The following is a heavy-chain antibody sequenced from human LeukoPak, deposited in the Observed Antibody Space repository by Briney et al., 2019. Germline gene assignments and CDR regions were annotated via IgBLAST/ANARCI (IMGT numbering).Heavy chain of an antibody. Sequence: VASVTVSCKASGGTFSSYAISWVRQAPGQGLEWMGGIIPIFGTANYAQKFQGRVTITADESTSTAYMELSSLRSEDTAVYYCARLTGDGDGYNYEFDYWGQGTLVTVSS. CDR1: GGTFSSYA. CDR3: ARLTGDGDGYNYEFDY. CDR2: IIPIFGTA. D-gene: IGHD5-24*01. V-gene: IGHV1-69*01. J-gene: IGHJ4*02.